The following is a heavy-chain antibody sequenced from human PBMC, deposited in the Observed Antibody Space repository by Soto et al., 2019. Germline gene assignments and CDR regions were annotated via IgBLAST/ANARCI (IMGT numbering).Heavy chain of an antibody. D-gene: IGHD1-20*01. CDR3: ARDQSWDNSPPDAFDI. V-gene: IGHV3-11*06. Sequence: QVQLVESGGGLVKSGGSLRLSCSASGFTFSDYYMSWIRQAPGKGLEWVSYISYISTYTNYADSVKGRFTVSRDNARNSLYLQMDSLRAEDTAVYYCARDQSWDNSPPDAFDIWGQGTMVTVSS. J-gene: IGHJ3*02. CDR1: GFTFSDYY. CDR2: ISYISTYT.